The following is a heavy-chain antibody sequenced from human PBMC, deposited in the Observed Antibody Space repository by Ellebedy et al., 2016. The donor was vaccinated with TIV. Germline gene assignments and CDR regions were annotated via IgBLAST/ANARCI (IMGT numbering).Heavy chain of an antibody. Sequence: MPGGSLRLSCGVSGGSINSDNYWSWVRQSPGRGLEWIGEVYHSGHTNYNPSLRSRVSISVDKSESQFSLRLRSMTAADTAVYYCARDWTRGGGYFASWFDPWGQGTPVTVSS. V-gene: IGHV4-4*02. CDR3: ARDWTRGGGYFASWFDP. CDR1: GGSINSDNY. J-gene: IGHJ5*02. D-gene: IGHD2/OR15-2a*01. CDR2: VYHSGHT.